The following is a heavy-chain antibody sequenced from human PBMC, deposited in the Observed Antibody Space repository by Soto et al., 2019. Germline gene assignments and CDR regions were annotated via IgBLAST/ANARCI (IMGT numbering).Heavy chain of an antibody. CDR2: IYSGGTT. D-gene: IGHD3-22*01. CDR3: TRTGASSDYRRWFDS. J-gene: IGHJ5*01. CDR1: GFTVSSNY. V-gene: IGHV3-66*01. Sequence: EVQLVESGGGLVQPGGSLRLSCAASGFTVSSNYMSWVRQAPGKGLEWVSVIYSGGTTYYADSVKGRFTISRDNSKNTLYLQMNSLSAADTAVYYCTRTGASSDYRRWFDSWGQGTLVTVSS.